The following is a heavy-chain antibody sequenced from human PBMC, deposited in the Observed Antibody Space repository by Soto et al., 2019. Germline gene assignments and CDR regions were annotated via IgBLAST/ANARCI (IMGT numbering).Heavy chain of an antibody. V-gene: IGHV1-18*01. D-gene: IGHD3-22*01. CDR3: AAVPYYYDSSGYRTFDY. CDR2: ISAYNGNT. J-gene: IGHJ4*02. Sequence: GASVKVSCKSSGYPFTHYGISWVRQAPGQGLEWMGWISAYNGNTNYAQKFQERVTITRDMSTSTAYMELSSLRSEDTAVYYCAAVPYYYDSSGYRTFDYWGQGTLVTVSS. CDR1: GYPFTHYG.